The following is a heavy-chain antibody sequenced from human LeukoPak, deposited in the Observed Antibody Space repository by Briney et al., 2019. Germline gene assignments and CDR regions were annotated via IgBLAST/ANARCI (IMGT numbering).Heavy chain of an antibody. CDR1: GYTFTGYY. CDR3: ARDRVGARRDTDAFDI. CDR2: INPNSGGT. J-gene: IGHJ3*02. Sequence: GASVKVSCKASGYTFTGYYMHWVRQAPGQGLEWMGWINPNSGGTNYAQKFQGRVTMTRDTSISTAYMELSRLRSDDTAVYYCARDRVGARRDTDAFDIWGQGTMVTVSS. D-gene: IGHD1-26*01. V-gene: IGHV1-2*02.